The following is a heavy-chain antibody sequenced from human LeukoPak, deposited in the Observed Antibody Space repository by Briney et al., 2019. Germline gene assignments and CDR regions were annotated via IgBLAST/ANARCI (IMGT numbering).Heavy chain of an antibody. CDR2: IYYSGST. J-gene: IGHJ6*03. D-gene: IGHD3-3*01. CDR3: ARGVVSPYYYYYMDV. CDR1: GGSISSYY. Sequence: SETLSLTCTVSGGSISSYYWNWIRQPPGKGLEWIGYIYYSGSTNYNPSLKSRVTISVDTSKNQFSLKLSSVTAADTAVYYCARGVVSPYYYYYMDVWGKGTTVTVSS. V-gene: IGHV4-59*01.